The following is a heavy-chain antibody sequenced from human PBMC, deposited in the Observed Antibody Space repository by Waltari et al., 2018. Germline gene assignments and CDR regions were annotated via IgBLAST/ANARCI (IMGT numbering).Heavy chain of an antibody. D-gene: IGHD2-2*01. V-gene: IGHV4-59*11. J-gene: IGHJ6*02. CDR1: RGSIRSHS. CDR3: ARDRVVPADEPDYYGLDV. Sequence: QVHLQESGPGQVKPSETLSLTCDVSRGSIRSHSWSWIRRPPGKGLEWIGYIYYNGATNHNPSLMSRVTISVDTAKNQFSLKLSSVTAADTAVYYCARDRVVPADEPDYYGLDVWGQGTTVTVSS. CDR2: IYYNGAT.